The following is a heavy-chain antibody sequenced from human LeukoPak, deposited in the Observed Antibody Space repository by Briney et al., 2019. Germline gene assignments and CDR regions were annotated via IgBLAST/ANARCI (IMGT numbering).Heavy chain of an antibody. V-gene: IGHV3-74*01. J-gene: IGHJ4*02. D-gene: IGHD3-10*01. CDR3: ARDVGIDYYFDY. Sequence: GGSLRLSCAASGFTFSSYWMHWVRQAPGKGLVWVSRINSDGSSTSYADSVKGRFTISRDNAKNTLYLQMNSLRAKDTAVYYCARDVGIDYYFDYWGQGTLVTVSS. CDR1: GFTFSSYW. CDR2: INSDGSST.